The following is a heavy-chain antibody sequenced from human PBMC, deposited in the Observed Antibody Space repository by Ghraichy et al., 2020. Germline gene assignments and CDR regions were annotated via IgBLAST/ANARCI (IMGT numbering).Heavy chain of an antibody. J-gene: IGHJ4*02. CDR3: ARGLPAGWGLHDY. CDR1: GFTFSSYS. D-gene: IGHD1-26*01. Sequence: GGSLRLSCAASGFTFSSYSMNWVRQAPGKGLEWVSSISSSSSYIYYADSVKGRFTISRDNAKNSLYLQMNSLRAEDTAVYYCARGLPAGWGLHDYWGQGTLVTVSS. CDR2: ISSSSSYI. V-gene: IGHV3-21*01.